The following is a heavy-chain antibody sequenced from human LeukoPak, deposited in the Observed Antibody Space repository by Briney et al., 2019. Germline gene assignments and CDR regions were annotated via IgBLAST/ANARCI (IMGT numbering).Heavy chain of an antibody. D-gene: IGHD3-10*02. CDR3: AELGITMIGGV. V-gene: IGHV3-48*03. J-gene: IGHJ6*04. CDR2: ISASGSTR. CDR1: GFTFSSYE. Sequence: GGSLRLSCGASGFTFSSYEMNWVRQAPGKGLEWVSYISASGSTRYYADSVKGRFTISRDNAKNSLYLQMNSLRAEDTAVYYCAELGITMIGGVWGKGTTVTISS.